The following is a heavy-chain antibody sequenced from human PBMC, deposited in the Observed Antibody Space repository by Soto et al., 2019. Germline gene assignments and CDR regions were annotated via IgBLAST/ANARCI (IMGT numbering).Heavy chain of an antibody. V-gene: IGHV3-53*04. J-gene: IGHJ3*02. CDR2: IYSGGST. Sequence: PGGSLRLSCAASGFTVSSNYMSWVRQAPGKGLELVSVIYSGGSTYYADSVKGRFTISRHNSKNTLYLQMNSLRAEDTAVYYCARRVGYCSGGSCSYDAFDIWGQGTMVTVSS. D-gene: IGHD2-15*01. CDR3: ARRVGYCSGGSCSYDAFDI. CDR1: GFTVSSNY.